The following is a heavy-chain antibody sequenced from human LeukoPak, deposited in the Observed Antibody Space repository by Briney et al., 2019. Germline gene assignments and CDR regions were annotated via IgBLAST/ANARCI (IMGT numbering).Heavy chain of an antibody. D-gene: IGHD6-19*01. V-gene: IGHV4-59*08. CDR1: GGSISSYY. CDR2: IYYNGST. CDR3: ARQSRGIAVAGLDY. Sequence: KTSETLSLTCTVSGGSISSYYWTWIRQPPGKGLEWIGYIYYNGSTNYNPSLKSRVTKSLDASKNQFSLKLSSVTAADTAVYYCARQSRGIAVAGLDYWGQGTLVTVSS. J-gene: IGHJ4*02.